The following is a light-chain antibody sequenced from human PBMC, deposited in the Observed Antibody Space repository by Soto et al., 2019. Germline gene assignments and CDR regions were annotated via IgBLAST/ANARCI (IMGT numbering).Light chain of an antibody. CDR1: SSNIGSNP. J-gene: IGLJ1*01. CDR3: AAWDDTFYV. CDR2: TNT. V-gene: IGLV1-44*01. Sequence: QSVLTQPPSASGTPGQSVTISCSGGSSNIGSNPVSWYQHVPGTAPKLLIHTNTQRPLGVPVRSSGSKSGTSASLAISGLQSEDEADYYCAAWDDTFYVFGSGTKLTVL.